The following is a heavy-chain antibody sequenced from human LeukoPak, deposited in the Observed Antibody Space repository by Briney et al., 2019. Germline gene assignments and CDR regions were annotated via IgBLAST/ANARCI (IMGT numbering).Heavy chain of an antibody. D-gene: IGHD2-2*01. Sequence: GGSLRLSCAASGFTFSNYAMTWVRQAPGKGLEWVSTISDGGAATYYADSVKGRFTISRGNSKNTLSLQMNSLRAEDTAVYYCAKALNVLVPSTSRWFDPWGQGTLVTVSS. J-gene: IGHJ5*02. CDR2: ISDGGAAT. V-gene: IGHV3-23*01. CDR3: AKALNVLVPSTSRWFDP. CDR1: GFTFSNYA.